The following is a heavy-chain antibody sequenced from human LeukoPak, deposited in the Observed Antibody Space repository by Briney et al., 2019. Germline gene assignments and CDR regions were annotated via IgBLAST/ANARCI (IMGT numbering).Heavy chain of an antibody. Sequence: SETLSLTCTVSGGPISSYYWSWIRQPPGKGLEWIGYIYYSGSTNYNPSLKSRVTISVDTSKNQFSLKLSSVTAADTAVYYCAKGYSSPAPYYYYYMDVWGKGTTVTVSS. D-gene: IGHD6-13*01. V-gene: IGHV4-59*01. J-gene: IGHJ6*03. CDR1: GGPISSYY. CDR3: AKGYSSPAPYYYYYMDV. CDR2: IYYSGST.